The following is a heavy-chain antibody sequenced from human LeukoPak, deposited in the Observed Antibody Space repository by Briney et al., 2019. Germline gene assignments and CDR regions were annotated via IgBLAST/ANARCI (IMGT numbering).Heavy chain of an antibody. D-gene: IGHD4-23*01. CDR3: ARRAGGYSHPYDY. Sequence: GRSLRLSCAASGFTFSSYAMHWVRQAPGKGLEWVSVIYSGGSTYYADSVKGRFTISRDNSKNTLYLQMNSLRAEDTAVYYCARRAGGYSHPYDYWGQGILVTVSS. J-gene: IGHJ4*02. V-gene: IGHV3-53*01. CDR1: GFTFSSYA. CDR2: IYSGGST.